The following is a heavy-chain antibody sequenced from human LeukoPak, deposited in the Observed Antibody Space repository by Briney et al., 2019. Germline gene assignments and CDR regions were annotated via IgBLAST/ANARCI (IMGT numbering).Heavy chain of an antibody. J-gene: IGHJ1*01. Sequence: TPGGSLRLSCSASGFSFSDYDMNWVRQAPGKGLEWVSAISGRSSHVYYGESVKGRFTISRDNAKNSLYLQLDSLGVEDTAVYYCGRAFPPLRTSSAGDLWGQGTLVTVS. CDR2: ISGRSSHV. CDR3: GRAFPPLRTSSAGDL. V-gene: IGHV3-21*01. CDR1: GFSFSDYD. D-gene: IGHD3-16*01.